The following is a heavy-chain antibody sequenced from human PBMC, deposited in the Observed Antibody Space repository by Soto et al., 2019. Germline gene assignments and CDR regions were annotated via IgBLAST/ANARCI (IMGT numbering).Heavy chain of an antibody. Sequence: EVQLVESAGGMVQPGRSLRLSYTTSGFTFGDYAMSWFRQAQGKGLERVGFIRSKAYGGTTEYAASVKDRFTFSRDDSKSIAYLQMHSLKTEDTAVYYCTRGREWELLLSHYWGQGTLVTVSS. CDR2: IRSKAYGGTT. J-gene: IGHJ4*02. CDR1: GFTFGDYA. CDR3: TRGREWELLLSHY. V-gene: IGHV3-49*03. D-gene: IGHD1-26*01.